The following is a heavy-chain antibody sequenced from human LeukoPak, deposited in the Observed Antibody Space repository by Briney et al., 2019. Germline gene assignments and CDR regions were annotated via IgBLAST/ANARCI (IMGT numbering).Heavy chain of an antibody. J-gene: IGHJ6*03. CDR3: ARDRGGFYYYMDV. CDR2: IIPIFGTA. Sequence: SVKVSCKASGGTFSSYAISWVRQAPGQGLEWMGGIIPIFGTANYAQKFQGRVTITADKSTSTAYMELSSLRSEDTAVYYCARDRGGFYYYMDVWGKGTTVTVSS. CDR1: GGTFSSYA. V-gene: IGHV1-69*06.